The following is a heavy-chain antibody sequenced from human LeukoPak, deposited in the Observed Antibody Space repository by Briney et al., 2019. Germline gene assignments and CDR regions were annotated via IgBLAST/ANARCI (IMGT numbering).Heavy chain of an antibody. CDR3: ASNQEDIVVVPAVLRDYYYYGMDV. CDR1: GDTFRYA. D-gene: IGHD2-2*01. J-gene: IGHJ6*02. Sequence: SVKVSCKASGDTFRYAISWVRQAPGQGLEWVGGIISIFGKANYAQRFQGRVTITADESTSTAYMELSSLRSEDTAVYYCASNQEDIVVVPAVLRDYYYYGMDVWGQGTTVTVSS. V-gene: IGHV1-69*13. CDR2: IISIFGKA.